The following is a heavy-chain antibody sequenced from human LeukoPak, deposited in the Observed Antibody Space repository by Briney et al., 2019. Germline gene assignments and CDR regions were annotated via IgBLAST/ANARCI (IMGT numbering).Heavy chain of an antibody. CDR2: IYYSGST. CDR3: ARLVYSSGWYRLDY. CDR1: GGSISSYY. J-gene: IGHJ4*02. Sequence: PSETLSLTCTVSGGSISSYYWSWIRQPPGKGLEWIGYIYYSGSTNYNPSLKSRVTISVDTSKNQFSLKLSSVTAADTAVYYCARLVYSSGWYRLDYWGQGTLVTVSS. D-gene: IGHD6-19*01. V-gene: IGHV4-59*08.